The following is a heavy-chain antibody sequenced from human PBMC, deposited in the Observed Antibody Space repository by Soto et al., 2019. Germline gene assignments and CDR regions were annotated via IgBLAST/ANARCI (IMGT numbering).Heavy chain of an antibody. CDR2: IYPGDSDI. J-gene: IGHJ6*02. Sequence: EVQLVQSGAEVKKPGASLKISCKGSGYSFSNYWIGWVRQMPGKGLEWMGIIYPGDSDIRYSPSFQGQVTISAETSTRTAFLQWSSLKASDTGMYYCARRRGSVSDYHYNYGMGVWGQGTTVTVSS. CDR3: ARRRGSVSDYHYNYGMGV. CDR1: GYSFSNYW. D-gene: IGHD1-26*01. V-gene: IGHV5-51*01.